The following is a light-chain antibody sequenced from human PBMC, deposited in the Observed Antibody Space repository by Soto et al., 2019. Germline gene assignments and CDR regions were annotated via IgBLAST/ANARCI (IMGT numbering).Light chain of an antibody. CDR2: EVS. CDR3: SSFSSTSTIV. CDR1: SSDVGGYNY. J-gene: IGLJ2*01. V-gene: IGLV2-14*01. Sequence: QSVLTQPASVSGSPGQSITISCIGSSSDVGGYNYVSWYQHHPGRVPKPMIFEVSDRPSGVSSRFSGSKSGNTAYLTISGLQAEDDADYYCSSFSSTSTIVFGGGTKLTV.